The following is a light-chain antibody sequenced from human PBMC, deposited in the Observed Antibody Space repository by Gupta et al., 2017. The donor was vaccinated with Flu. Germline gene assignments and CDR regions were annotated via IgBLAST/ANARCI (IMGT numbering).Light chain of an antibody. V-gene: IGKV1-12*01. J-gene: IGKJ1*01. CDR1: QGISSW. CDR2: AAS. Sequence: DIQMTQSPSSVSASVGDRVTITCRASQGISSWLAWYLQKPGKAPRLLIFAASNLEDGVPSRFSGSGSDTDFTLTINSLQPEDSATYFCQQTYTFPWTFGQGTKVEIK. CDR3: QQTYTFPWT.